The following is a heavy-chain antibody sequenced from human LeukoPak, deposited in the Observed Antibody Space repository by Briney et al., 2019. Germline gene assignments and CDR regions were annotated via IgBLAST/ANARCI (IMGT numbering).Heavy chain of an antibody. Sequence: GGSLRLSCAASGFTFSSYAMSWVRQAPGKGLEWVSSISGSGGSTYYADSVKGRFTISRDNSKNTLYLQMNSLRAEDTAVYYCAKDRRDIAVAGFSLGSWGQGSLVTVSS. D-gene: IGHD6-19*01. V-gene: IGHV3-23*01. CDR2: ISGSGGST. J-gene: IGHJ5*02. CDR3: AKDRRDIAVAGFSLGS. CDR1: GFTFSSYA.